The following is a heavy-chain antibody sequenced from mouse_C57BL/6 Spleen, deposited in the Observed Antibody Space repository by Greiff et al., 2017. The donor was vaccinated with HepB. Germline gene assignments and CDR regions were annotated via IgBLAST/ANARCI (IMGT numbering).Heavy chain of an antibody. D-gene: IGHD4-1*01. V-gene: IGHV5-12*01. J-gene: IGHJ4*01. CDR2: ISNGGGST. CDR3: ARHGTAAMDY. CDR1: GFTFSDYY. Sequence: EVQVVESGGGLVQPGGSLKLSCAASGFTFSDYYMYWVRQTPEKRLEWVAYISNGGGSTYYPDTVKGRFTISRDNAKNTLYLQMSRLKSEDTAMYYCARHGTAAMDYWGQGTSVTVSS.